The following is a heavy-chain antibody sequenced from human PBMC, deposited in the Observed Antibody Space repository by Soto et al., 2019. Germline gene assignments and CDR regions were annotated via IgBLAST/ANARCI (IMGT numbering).Heavy chain of an antibody. Sequence: PGGSLRLSCAASGFTFSSYAMSLVRQAPGKGLEWVSSISGSGGSTYYADSVKGRFTISRDNSKNTLYMQMNSLRAEDTAVYYCAKDPGIQLWHDYYYGMDVWGQGTTVTVSS. J-gene: IGHJ6*02. D-gene: IGHD5-18*01. CDR3: AKDPGIQLWHDYYYGMDV. CDR2: ISGSGGST. V-gene: IGHV3-23*01. CDR1: GFTFSSYA.